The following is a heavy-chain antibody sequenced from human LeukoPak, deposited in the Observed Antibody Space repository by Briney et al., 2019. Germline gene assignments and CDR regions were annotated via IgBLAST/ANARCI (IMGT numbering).Heavy chain of an antibody. CDR3: ARGDAIVVMGLSPFDV. Sequence: SETLSLTCTVSGVSISSYYWSWIRQPAGRGLEWIGRIYTSASAIYNPSLKSRVTMSVDTSRNHFSLKLYSVTAADTAVYFCARGDAIVVMGLSPFDVWGQGTMVTVSS. CDR1: GVSISSYY. D-gene: IGHD2-8*01. CDR2: IYTSASA. V-gene: IGHV4-4*07. J-gene: IGHJ3*01.